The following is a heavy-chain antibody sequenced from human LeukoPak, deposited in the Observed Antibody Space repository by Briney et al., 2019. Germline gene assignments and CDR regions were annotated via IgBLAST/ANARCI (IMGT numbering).Heavy chain of an antibody. Sequence: GGSLRLSCAASGFTFRSYGMHWVRQAPGKGLEWVAVISYDGSNKYYADSVEGRFTISRDNSKNTLYLQMNSLRAEDTAVYYCARDYYDSSGSRLDYWGQGTLVTASS. CDR1: GFTFRSYG. J-gene: IGHJ4*02. CDR2: ISYDGSNK. D-gene: IGHD3-22*01. V-gene: IGHV3-30*03. CDR3: ARDYYDSSGSRLDY.